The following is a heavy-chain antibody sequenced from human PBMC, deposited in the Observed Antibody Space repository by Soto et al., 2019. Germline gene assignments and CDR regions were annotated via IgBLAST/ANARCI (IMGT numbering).Heavy chain of an antibody. J-gene: IGHJ6*02. CDR1: GFTFSSYA. V-gene: IGHV3-30-3*01. CDR3: ARDLRSGRRYYYGMDG. CDR2: ISYDGSNK. Sequence: GGSLRLSCAASGFTFSSYAMHWVRQAPGKGLEWVAVISYDGSNKYYADSVKGRFTISRDNSKNTLYLQMNSLRAEDTAVYYCARDLRSGRRYYYGMDGWGQGTTVTVSS.